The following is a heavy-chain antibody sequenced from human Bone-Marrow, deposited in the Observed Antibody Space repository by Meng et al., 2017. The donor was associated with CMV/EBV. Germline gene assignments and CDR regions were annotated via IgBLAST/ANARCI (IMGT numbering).Heavy chain of an antibody. D-gene: IGHD3-3*01. CDR3: ARGDFWSGYYTGRLFDY. CDR1: GGSISSSSYY. J-gene: IGHJ4*02. Sequence: GSLRLSCTVSGGSISSSSYYWGWIRQPPGKGLEWIGEINHSGSTNYNPSLKSRVTISVDTSKNQFSLKLSSVTAADTAVYYCARGDFWSGYYTGRLFDYWGQGTLVTVSS. V-gene: IGHV4-39*07. CDR2: INHSGST.